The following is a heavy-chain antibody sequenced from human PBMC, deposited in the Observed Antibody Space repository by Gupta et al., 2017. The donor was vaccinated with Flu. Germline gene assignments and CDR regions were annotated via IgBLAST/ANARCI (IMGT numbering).Heavy chain of an antibody. CDR2: IYSGGST. D-gene: IGHD2-21*02. CDR1: GFTVSSNY. Sequence: GESGGGLVQPGGSLRLSCAASGFTVSSNYMSWVRQAPGKGLEWVSVIYSGGSTYYADSVKGRFTISRDNSKNTLYLQMNSLRAEDTAVYYCAREYGGNSDRVDYWGQGTLVTVSS. V-gene: IGHV3-66*02. CDR3: AREYGGNSDRVDY. J-gene: IGHJ4*02.